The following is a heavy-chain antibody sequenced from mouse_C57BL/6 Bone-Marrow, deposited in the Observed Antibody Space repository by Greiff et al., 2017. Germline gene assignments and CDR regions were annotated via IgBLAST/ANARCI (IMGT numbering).Heavy chain of an antibody. V-gene: IGHV1-63*01. D-gene: IGHD2-2*01. CDR2: IYPGGGYT. CDR1: GYTFTNFW. J-gene: IGHJ4*01. CDR3: ARVGYIWLRRRWDYYAMDY. Sequence: QVQLQQSGAELVRPGTSVKMSCKASGYTFTNFWIGWAKPRPGHGLAWIGDIYPGGGYTNYNEKFKGKATLTADKSSSTAYMQFSILTSEDSAIYYGARVGYIWLRRRWDYYAMDYWGQGTSVTVSS.